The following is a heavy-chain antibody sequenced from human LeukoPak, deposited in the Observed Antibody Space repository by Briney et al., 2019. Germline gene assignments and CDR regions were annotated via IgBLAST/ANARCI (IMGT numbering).Heavy chain of an antibody. CDR1: GYTFTSYG. D-gene: IGHD3-22*01. CDR3: ARDKVSGYYYDSSGYYPPIDY. Sequence: ASVKVSCKASGYTFTSYGISWVRQAPGQGLEWMGWISAYNGNTNYAQKLQGRVTMATDTSTSTAYMELRSLRSDDTAVYYCARDKVSGYYYDSSGYYPPIDYWGQGTLVTVSS. J-gene: IGHJ4*02. V-gene: IGHV1-18*01. CDR2: ISAYNGNT.